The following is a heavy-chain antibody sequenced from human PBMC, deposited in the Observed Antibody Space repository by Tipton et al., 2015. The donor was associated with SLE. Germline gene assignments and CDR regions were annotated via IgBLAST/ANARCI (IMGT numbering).Heavy chain of an antibody. Sequence: LRLSCTVSGGSISSYYWSWIRQPPGKGLEWIGSIYHSGSTYYNPSLKSRVTISVDTSKNQFSLKLSSVTAADTAVYYCARVVGDYSNYGYFDYWGQGTLVTVSS. CDR3: ARVVGDYSNYGYFDY. CDR2: IYHSGST. D-gene: IGHD4-11*01. CDR1: GGSISSYY. J-gene: IGHJ4*02. V-gene: IGHV4-38-2*02.